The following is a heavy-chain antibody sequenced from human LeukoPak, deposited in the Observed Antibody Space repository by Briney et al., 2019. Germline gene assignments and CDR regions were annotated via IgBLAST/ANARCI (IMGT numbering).Heavy chain of an antibody. CDR1: GYTFTSYG. CDR3: ARRYCSGGSCYLPDY. Sequence: ASVKVSCKASGYTFTSYGISWVRQAPGQGLEWMGWISAYNGNTNYAQKLQGRVTMTTDTSTSTAYMELRSLRSDDTAVYYCARRYCSGGSCYLPDYWGQGTLVTVSS. V-gene: IGHV1-18*01. CDR2: ISAYNGNT. J-gene: IGHJ4*02. D-gene: IGHD2-15*01.